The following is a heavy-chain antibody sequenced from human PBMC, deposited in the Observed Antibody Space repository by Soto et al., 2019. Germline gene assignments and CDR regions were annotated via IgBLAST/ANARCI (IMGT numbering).Heavy chain of an antibody. J-gene: IGHJ5*02. V-gene: IGHV1-69*02. CDR1: GGTFSSYT. D-gene: IGHD6-6*01. CDR2: IIPILGIA. Sequence: AASVKVSCKASGGTFSSYTISWVRQAPGQGLEWMGRIIPILGIANYAQKFQGRVTITADKSTSTAYMELSSLRSEDTAVYYCARVSSSFKGNWFDPWGQGILVTVSS. CDR3: ARVSSSFKGNWFDP.